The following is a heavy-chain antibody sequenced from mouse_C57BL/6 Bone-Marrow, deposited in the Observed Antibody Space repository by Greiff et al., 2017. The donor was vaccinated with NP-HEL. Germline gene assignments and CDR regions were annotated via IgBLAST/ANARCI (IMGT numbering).Heavy chain of an antibody. CDR1: GYSFTGYY. Sequence: DVKLVESGPELVKPGASVKISCKASGYSFTGYYMNWVKQSPEKSLEWIGEINPSTGGTTYNQKFKAKATLTVDKSSSTAYMQLKSLTSEDSAVYYCARWAASPYWGQGTLVTVSA. D-gene: IGHD6-1*01. J-gene: IGHJ3*01. CDR2: INPSTGGT. V-gene: IGHV1-42*01. CDR3: ARWAASPY.